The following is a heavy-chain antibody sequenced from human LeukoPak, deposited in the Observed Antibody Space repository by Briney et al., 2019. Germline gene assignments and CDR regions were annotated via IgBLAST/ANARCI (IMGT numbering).Heavy chain of an antibody. D-gene: IGHD3-22*01. CDR1: GFTFSSYW. CDR3: ARDLYYYDSSGYGGYYYYYGMDV. V-gene: IGHV3-7*01. CDR2: IKQDGREK. Sequence: GGSLRLSCAASGFTFSSYWMSWVRQAPGKGLEWVANIKQDGREKYYVDSVKGRFTISRDNAKNPLYLQMNSLRAEDTAVYYCARDLYYYDSSGYGGYYYYYGMDVWGQGTTVTVSS. J-gene: IGHJ6*02.